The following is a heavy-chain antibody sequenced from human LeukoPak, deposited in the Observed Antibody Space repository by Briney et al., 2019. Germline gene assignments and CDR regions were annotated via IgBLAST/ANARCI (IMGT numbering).Heavy chain of an antibody. CDR2: IYYSGST. Sequence: SETLSLTCTVSGGSISSGDYYWSWIRQPPGEGPEWIGHIYYSGSTYYNPSLKCRVTISVDTSKNQFSLKLSSVTAADTAVYYCARIPLGPDGYNSRWGQGTLVTVSS. J-gene: IGHJ4*02. D-gene: IGHD5-24*01. CDR1: GGSISSGDYY. CDR3: ARIPLGPDGYNSR. V-gene: IGHV4-30-4*01.